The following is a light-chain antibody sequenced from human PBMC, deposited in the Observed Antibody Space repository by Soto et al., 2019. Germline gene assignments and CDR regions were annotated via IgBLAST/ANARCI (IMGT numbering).Light chain of an antibody. V-gene: IGKV3-20*01. CDR2: ATS. CDR3: QQYGSSRYT. CDR1: QSVSNIY. Sequence: EIVLTQSPGTLSLSPGERATLSCRASQSVSNIYLAWYQKKPGQAPRLLIYATSSRATGSPDRFSGSGSGTDFTLSISRLQSEDFAVYYCQQYGSSRYTFGQGTKLEIK. J-gene: IGKJ2*01.